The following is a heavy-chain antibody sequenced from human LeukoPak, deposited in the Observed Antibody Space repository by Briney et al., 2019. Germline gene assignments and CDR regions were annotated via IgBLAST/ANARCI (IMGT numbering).Heavy chain of an antibody. J-gene: IGHJ5*02. CDR3: ARERIAAADS. D-gene: IGHD6-13*01. Sequence: GASVKVSCKASGYTFTRYDINWVRQATGQGREWMGWMNPNSGKTGYAQKFQGRVTMTRNTSISTAYMELSSLRSEDTAVYYCARERIAAADSWGQGTLVTVSS. CDR1: GYTFTRYD. V-gene: IGHV1-8*01. CDR2: MNPNSGKT.